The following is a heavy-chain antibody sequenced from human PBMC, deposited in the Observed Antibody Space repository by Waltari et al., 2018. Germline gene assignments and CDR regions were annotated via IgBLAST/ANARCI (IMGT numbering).Heavy chain of an antibody. D-gene: IGHD3-10*01. CDR1: GFSFSIYD. J-gene: IGHJ6*02. CDR3: ARSFGEHPETPYGLDV. CDR2: ISGGGETT. V-gene: IGHV3-23*01. Sequence: EVQLLESGGGLVQPGGSLRLSCAAPGFSFSIYDITWGRQAPGKGLEWVSPISGGGETTYYADSVKGRFTISRDNSKNTLYLQMNSLRAEDTAVYYCARSFGEHPETPYGLDVWGLGTTVTVSS.